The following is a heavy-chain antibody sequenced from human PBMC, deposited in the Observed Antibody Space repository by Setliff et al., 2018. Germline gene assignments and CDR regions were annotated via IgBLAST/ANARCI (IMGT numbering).Heavy chain of an antibody. V-gene: IGHV1-46*01. CDR1: GYIFTSYY. CDR2: INPSGGST. D-gene: IGHD3-10*01. Sequence: KVSCKASGYIFTSYYMHWVRQAPGQGLEWMGIINPSGGSTSYAQKFQGRVTMTRDTSTSTVYMKLSSLRSEDTAVYYCARERAYYYGSGSYYYHPGMDVWGQGTTVTVSS. J-gene: IGHJ6*02. CDR3: ARERAYYYGSGSYYYHPGMDV.